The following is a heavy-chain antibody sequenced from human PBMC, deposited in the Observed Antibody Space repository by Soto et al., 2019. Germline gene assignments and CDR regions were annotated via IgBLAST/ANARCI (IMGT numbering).Heavy chain of an antibody. CDR1: RGTLISNA. V-gene: IGHV1-69*01. CDR2: FIPVVRTP. Sequence: QVQLVQSGAEVRKPGSSVKVSCKTSRGTLISNAVSWVRQAPGQGLEWMGGFIPVVRTPYYAQKFQGRVTITADDSTNTAYMELSSLRPDDTAFYFCARIASFDRRTYYPNWFDSWGQGNLVNVSS. D-gene: IGHD3-10*01. CDR3: ARIASFDRRTYYPNWFDS. J-gene: IGHJ5*01.